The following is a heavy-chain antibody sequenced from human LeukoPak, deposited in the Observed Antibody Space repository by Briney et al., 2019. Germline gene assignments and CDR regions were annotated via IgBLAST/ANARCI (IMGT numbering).Heavy chain of an antibody. Sequence: PGGSLRLSCAASGFTFSDYYMSWIRQAPGKGLEWVSYISSSGSTRYYAGSVKGRFTISRDNAKNSLYLQMNSLRAEDTAVYFCARVSLVNNYFDYWGQGTLVTVSS. CDR2: ISSSGSTR. D-gene: IGHD1/OR15-1a*01. CDR1: GFTFSDYY. CDR3: ARVSLVNNYFDY. V-gene: IGHV3-11*01. J-gene: IGHJ4*02.